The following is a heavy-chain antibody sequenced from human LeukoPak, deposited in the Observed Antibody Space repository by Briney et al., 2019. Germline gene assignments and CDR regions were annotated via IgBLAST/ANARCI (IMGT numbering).Heavy chain of an antibody. J-gene: IGHJ3*02. V-gene: IGHV3-74*01. CDR2: IKYDESIT. CDR1: GFTFSNYW. Sequence: PGGSLRLSCAASGFTFSNYWMYWVRQAPGKGLVWVARIKYDESITRHADSVKGRFTISRDNAKSTLYLQMNSLSAEDTAVYYCAKDVYSSDTSGDAFDIWGQGTMVTVSS. D-gene: IGHD3-22*01. CDR3: AKDVYSSDTSGDAFDI.